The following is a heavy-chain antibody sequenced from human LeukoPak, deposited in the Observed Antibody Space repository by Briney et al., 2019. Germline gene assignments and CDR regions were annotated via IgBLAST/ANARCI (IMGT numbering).Heavy chain of an antibody. Sequence: SETLSLTCAVYGGSFSGYYWSWIRQPPGKGLEWIGEINHSGSTNYNPSLKSRVTISVDTSKNQFSLKLSSVTAADTAVYYCARVGTRNSSAPKFDYWGQGTLVTVSS. CDR2: INHSGST. J-gene: IGHJ4*02. V-gene: IGHV4-34*01. CDR1: GGSFSGYY. D-gene: IGHD3-22*01. CDR3: ARVGTRNSSAPKFDY.